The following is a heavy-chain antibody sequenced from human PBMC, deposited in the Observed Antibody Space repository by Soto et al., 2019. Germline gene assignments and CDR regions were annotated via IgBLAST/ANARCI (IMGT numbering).Heavy chain of an antibody. D-gene: IGHD2-15*01. CDR1: GFSLTTTGVG. CDR3: AHRPYHGGSRPFDF. J-gene: IGHJ4*02. Sequence: SGPTLVNPTQTLTLACTFSGFSLTTTGVGVAWIRRPPGKALEWLALICWDDGKRYSPSPSLKNRLTITKDTSKNQVVLTMANMGPMDTATHDCAHRPYHGGSRPFDFGGQGTLVTVYS. CDR2: ICWDDGK. V-gene: IGHV2-5*02.